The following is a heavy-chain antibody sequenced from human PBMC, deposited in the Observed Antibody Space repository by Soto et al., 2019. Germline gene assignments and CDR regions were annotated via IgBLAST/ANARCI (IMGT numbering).Heavy chain of an antibody. CDR3: ARRNRIVGATHDAFDI. D-gene: IGHD1-26*01. Sequence: GESLKISCKGSGYSFTSYWIGWVRQMPGNGLEWMGIIYPGDSDTRYSPSFQGQVTISADKSISTAYLQWSSLKASDTAMYYCARRNRIVGATHDAFDIWGQGTMVTVSS. CDR2: IYPGDSDT. V-gene: IGHV5-51*01. CDR1: GYSFTSYW. J-gene: IGHJ3*02.